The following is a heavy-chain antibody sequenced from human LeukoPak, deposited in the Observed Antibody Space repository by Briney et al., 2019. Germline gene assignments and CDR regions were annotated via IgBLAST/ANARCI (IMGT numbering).Heavy chain of an antibody. CDR2: INPNSGGT. J-gene: IGHJ4*02. V-gene: IGHV1-2*02. Sequence: ASVKVSCKASGYTFTGYYMHWVRQAPGQGLEWMGWINPNSGGTNYAQKFQGRVTMTRDTSISTAYMELSRLRSDDTAVYYCARDGGYYYGSGSYSNWGQGTLVSVSS. CDR3: ARDGGYYYGSGSYSN. D-gene: IGHD3-10*01. CDR1: GYTFTGYY.